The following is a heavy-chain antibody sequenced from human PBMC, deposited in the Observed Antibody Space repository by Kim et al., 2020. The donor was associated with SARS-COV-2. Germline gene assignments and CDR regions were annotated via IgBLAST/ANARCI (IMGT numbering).Heavy chain of an antibody. CDR2: T. Sequence: TNYADSVKGRCTNSRGNAKNTLYLQMNSLRAEDTAIYYCIRGLAGERDSWGQGTLVTVSS. D-gene: IGHD3-10*01. V-gene: IGHV3-74*01. CDR3: IRGLAGERDS. J-gene: IGHJ4*02.